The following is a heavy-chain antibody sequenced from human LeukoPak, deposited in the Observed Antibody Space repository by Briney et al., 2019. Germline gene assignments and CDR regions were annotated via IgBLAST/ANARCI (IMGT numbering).Heavy chain of an antibody. V-gene: IGHV1-3*04. CDR1: GYTFINYA. CDR3: ARRLGRSFDY. D-gene: IGHD2-21*01. Sequence: ASVKVSCKASGYTFINYAIHWVRQAPGQRLEWMGWINIGNGNTKYSQNFQGRITITRDTSATTAYMDLSSLRSEDTAMYYCARRLGRSFDYWGQGTLVTVSS. J-gene: IGHJ4*02. CDR2: INIGNGNT.